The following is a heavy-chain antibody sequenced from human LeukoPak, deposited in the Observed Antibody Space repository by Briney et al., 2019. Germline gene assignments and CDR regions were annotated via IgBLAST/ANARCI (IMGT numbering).Heavy chain of an antibody. D-gene: IGHD2-2*01. J-gene: IGHJ4*02. V-gene: IGHV1-2*02. Sequence: GASVKVSCKASGYTFTGYYMHWVRQAPGQGLEWMGWINPNSGGTNYAQKFQGRVTMTRDTSISTAYMELSRLRSDDTAVYYCARGPFYCSSTSCFPYFDYWGKGTLVTVSS. CDR2: INPNSGGT. CDR3: ARGPFYCSSTSCFPYFDY. CDR1: GYTFTGYY.